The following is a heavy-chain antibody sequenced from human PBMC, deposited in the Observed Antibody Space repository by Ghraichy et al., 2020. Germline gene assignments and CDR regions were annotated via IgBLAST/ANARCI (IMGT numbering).Heavy chain of an antibody. CDR3: AKAGYCSGASCYIYYYHMDV. D-gene: IGHD2-15*01. V-gene: IGHV3-30*02. CDR2: IRYDGSNK. J-gene: IGHJ6*03. CDR1: GFTFSNFG. Sequence: GGSLRLSCAASGFTFSNFGMHWVRQAPGKGLEWVAFIRYDGSNKYYADSVKGRFTISRDNSKNTLYLQMNSLRADDTAVYYCAKAGYCSGASCYIYYYHMDVWGKGTTVTVSS.